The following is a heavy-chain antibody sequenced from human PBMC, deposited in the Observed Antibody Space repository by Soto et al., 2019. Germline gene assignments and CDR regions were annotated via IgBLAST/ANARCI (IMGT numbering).Heavy chain of an antibody. V-gene: IGHV3-30*18. CDR3: AKGKLETYSSGLGAELCY. CDR1: GFTFSSYG. Sequence: PGGSLRLSCAASGFTFSSYGMHWVRQAPGKGLEWVAVISYDGSNKYYADSVKGRFTISRDNSKNTLYLQMNSLRAEDTAVYYCAKGKLETYSSGLGAELCYWGQGTLVTVSS. CDR2: ISYDGSNK. D-gene: IGHD6-19*01. J-gene: IGHJ4*02.